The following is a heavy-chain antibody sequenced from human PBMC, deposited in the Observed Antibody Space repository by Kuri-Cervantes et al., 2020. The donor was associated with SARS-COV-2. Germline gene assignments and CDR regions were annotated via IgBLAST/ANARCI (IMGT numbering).Heavy chain of an antibody. D-gene: IGHD3-16*01. CDR3: AREGGSPGDAFDI. CDR2: ISSSSSYI. Sequence: GGSLRLSCAASGFTFSSYSMNWVRQAPGKGLEWVSSISSSSSYIYYADSVKGRFTISRDNSKNTLYLQMNSLRAEDTAVYYCAREGGSPGDAFDIWGQGTMVTVSS. J-gene: IGHJ3*02. V-gene: IGHV3-21*01. CDR1: GFTFSSYS.